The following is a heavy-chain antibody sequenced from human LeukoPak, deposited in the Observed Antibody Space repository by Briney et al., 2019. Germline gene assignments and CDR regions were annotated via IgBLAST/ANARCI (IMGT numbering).Heavy chain of an antibody. CDR1: GYTFTRYA. Sequence: GASVKVSCKTSGYTFTRYAMHWVRQAPGQRLEWMGWINAGNGNTKYSQKFQGRVTITGDTSASTAYMELSSLRSEDTAVYYCARYTSSPPGWFDPWGQGTLVTVSS. CDR2: INAGNGNT. V-gene: IGHV1-3*01. J-gene: IGHJ5*02. CDR3: ARYTSSPPGWFDP. D-gene: IGHD6-13*01.